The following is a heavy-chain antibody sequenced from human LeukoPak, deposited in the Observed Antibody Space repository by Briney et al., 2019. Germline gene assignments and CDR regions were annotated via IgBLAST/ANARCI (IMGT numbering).Heavy chain of an antibody. Sequence: SQTLSLTCTVSGGSISSGDYYWSRIRQPPGKGLEWIGYIYNSGSTYYNPSLKSRVTISVDTSKNQFSLKLSSVTAADTAVYYCARNARTLYYYDSRNAFDIWGQGTMVTVSS. V-gene: IGHV4-30-4*08. CDR2: IYNSGST. D-gene: IGHD3-22*01. CDR1: GGSISSGDYY. J-gene: IGHJ3*02. CDR3: ARNARTLYYYDSRNAFDI.